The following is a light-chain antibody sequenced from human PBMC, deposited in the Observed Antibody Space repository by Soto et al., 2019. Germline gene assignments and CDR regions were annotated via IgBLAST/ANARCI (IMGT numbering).Light chain of an antibody. CDR1: SSDVGGYNF. J-gene: IGLJ2*01. Sequence: QSALTQPPSAYGSPGQSVTISCTGASSDVGGYNFVSWYQQQPGKAPKLMIYDFTKRPSGVPDRFSGSKSGNTASLTVSGLQADDEADYYCSSYAGSSVPVAFGGGTKLTVL. CDR2: DFT. V-gene: IGLV2-8*01. CDR3: SSYAGSSVPVA.